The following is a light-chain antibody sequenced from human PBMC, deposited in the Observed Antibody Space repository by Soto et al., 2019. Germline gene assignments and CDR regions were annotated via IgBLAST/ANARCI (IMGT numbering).Light chain of an antibody. V-gene: IGLV7-43*01. CDR3: LLYYGGAVV. CDR2: STN. CDR1: TGAVTSGNY. Sequence: QDVVTQEPSLTVSPGGTVNLTCASITGAVTSGNYPNWFQQKPGQAPRALIYSTNNKHSWTPARFSVSLLGGKAALTLSGVQPEDESEYSCLLYYGGAVVYGGGTKPTVL. J-gene: IGLJ2*01.